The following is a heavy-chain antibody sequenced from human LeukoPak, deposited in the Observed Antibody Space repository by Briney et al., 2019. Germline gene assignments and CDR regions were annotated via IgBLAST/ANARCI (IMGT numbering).Heavy chain of an antibody. CDR3: ASSSEAIAAAGRYYYYYMDV. V-gene: IGHV1-18*01. Sequence: ASVKVSCKASGYTFTSYGTSWVRQAPGQGLEWMGWISAYNGNTNYAQKLQGRVTMTTDTSTSTAYMELRSLRSDDTAVYYCASSSEAIAAAGRYYYYYMDVWGKGTTVTVSS. CDR1: GYTFTSYG. D-gene: IGHD6-13*01. J-gene: IGHJ6*03. CDR2: ISAYNGNT.